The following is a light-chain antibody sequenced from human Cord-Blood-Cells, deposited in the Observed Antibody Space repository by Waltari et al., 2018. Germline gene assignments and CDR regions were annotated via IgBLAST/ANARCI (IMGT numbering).Light chain of an antibody. CDR3: SSYTSSSTLL. V-gene: IGLV2-14*03. CDR1: RSAVGGSNY. Sequence: QSALTQPASVYGSPGQSITISCTGTRSAVGGSNYVSWYQQHPSKAPKLMIYDVSNRPAGVANRFSGSKSGNTASLTISGLQAEDEADYYCSSYTSSSTLLFGGGTKLTVL. J-gene: IGLJ3*02. CDR2: DVS.